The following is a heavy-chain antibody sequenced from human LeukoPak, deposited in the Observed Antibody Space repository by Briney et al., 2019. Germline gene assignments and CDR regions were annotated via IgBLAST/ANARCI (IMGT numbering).Heavy chain of an antibody. CDR1: GYTFTNYG. CDR2: ISAYNGDT. CDR3: ARNAEDYYYYGMDV. Sequence: ASVKVSFKASGYTFTNYGFTWVRLAPGQGLEWVGWISAYNGDTNYAQKLQDRVTMTTDTSTSTVYMELRSLRSDDTAVYYCARNAEDYYYYGMDVWGQGTTVTVSS. J-gene: IGHJ6*02. V-gene: IGHV1-18*01. D-gene: IGHD2-8*01.